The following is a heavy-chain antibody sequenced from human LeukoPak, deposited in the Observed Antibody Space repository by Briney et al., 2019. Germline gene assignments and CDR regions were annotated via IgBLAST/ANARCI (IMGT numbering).Heavy chain of an antibody. D-gene: IGHD6-6*01. CDR1: GFTFSSYG. CDR2: IWYDGSNK. CDR3: AKAGSSFYYYYYMDV. V-gene: IGHV3-33*06. J-gene: IGHJ6*03. Sequence: GRSLRLSCAASGFTFSSYGMHWVRQAPGKGLEWVAVIWYDGSNKYYADSVKGRFTISRDNSKNTLYLQMNSLRAEDTAVYYCAKAGSSFYYYYYMDVWGKGTTVTVSS.